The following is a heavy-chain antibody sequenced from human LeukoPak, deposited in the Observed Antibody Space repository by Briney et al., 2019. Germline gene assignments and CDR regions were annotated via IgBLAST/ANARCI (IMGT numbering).Heavy chain of an antibody. CDR1: GFTFSSYS. CDR2: FSFSSTTI. V-gene: IGHV3-48*01. J-gene: IGHJ3*02. D-gene: IGHD6-13*01. Sequence: PGGSLRLSCAASGFTFSSYSMNWVRQAPGKGLEWISYFSFSSTTIYYADSVKGRFTISRDNAKNSVYLQMNSLRAEDTAIYYCARDLGSSWYGAFDIWGQGTMVTVSS. CDR3: ARDLGSSWYGAFDI.